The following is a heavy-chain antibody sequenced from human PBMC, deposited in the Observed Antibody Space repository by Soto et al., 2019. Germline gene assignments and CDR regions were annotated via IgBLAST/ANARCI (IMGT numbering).Heavy chain of an antibody. J-gene: IGHJ6*02. Sequence: VGSLRLSCAASGFTFSSYAMHWVRQAPGKGLEWVAVISYDGSNKYYADSVKGRFTISRDNSKNTLYLQMNSLRAEDTAVYYCASPACSSTSCFGSLNYYYGMDVWGQGTTVTVSS. V-gene: IGHV3-30-3*01. CDR1: GFTFSSYA. CDR3: ASPACSSTSCFGSLNYYYGMDV. CDR2: ISYDGSNK. D-gene: IGHD2-2*01.